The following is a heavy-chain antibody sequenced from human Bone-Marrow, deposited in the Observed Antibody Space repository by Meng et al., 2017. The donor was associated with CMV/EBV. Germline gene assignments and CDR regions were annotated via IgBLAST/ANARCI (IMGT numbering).Heavy chain of an antibody. D-gene: IGHD3-22*01. Sequence: SETLSLTCTVSGYSISSGYYWGWIRQPPGKGLEWIGSIYHSGSTYYNPFLKSRVTISVDTSKNQFSLKLSSVTAADTAVYYCARVLSHYYDCWFDPWGQGTLVTVSS. J-gene: IGHJ5*02. V-gene: IGHV4-38-2*02. CDR2: IYHSGST. CDR1: GYSISSGYY. CDR3: ARVLSHYYDCWFDP.